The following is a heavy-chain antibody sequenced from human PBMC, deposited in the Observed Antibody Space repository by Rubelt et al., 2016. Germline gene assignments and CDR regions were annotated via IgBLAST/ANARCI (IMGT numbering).Heavy chain of an antibody. D-gene: IGHD3-22*01. J-gene: IGHJ3*01. CDR1: GGSFSGYY. V-gene: IGHV4-34*01. Sequence: QVQLQQWGAGLLKPSETLSLTCAVYGGSFSGYYWSWIRQPPGKGLEWIGEINHSGSTKYNPSLKSRVTISVDTSKNQVSLEFSSVTAADTAVCYGARAGGTQSLLRGGIDFWGQGTTVTVSS. CDR3: ARAGGTQSLLRGGIDF. CDR2: INHSGST.